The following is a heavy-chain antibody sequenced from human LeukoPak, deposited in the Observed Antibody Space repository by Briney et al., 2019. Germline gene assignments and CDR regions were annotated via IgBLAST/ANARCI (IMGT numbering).Heavy chain of an antibody. CDR1: GFTFSTYW. CDR2: IKSDGST. CDR3: ARAPSEIGGYYPEYFRH. D-gene: IGHD3-22*01. J-gene: IGHJ1*01. Sequence: GGSPRLSCAASGFTFSTYWMHWVRQAPGKGLVWVSRIKSDGSTNYADSVKGRFTISRDNAKNTVSLQMNSLGPEDTGVYYCARAPSEIGGYYPEYFRHWGQGTLVTVSS. V-gene: IGHV3-74*01.